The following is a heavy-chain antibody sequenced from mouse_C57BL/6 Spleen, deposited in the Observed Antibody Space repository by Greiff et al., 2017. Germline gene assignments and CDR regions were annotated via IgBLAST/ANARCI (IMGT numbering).Heavy chain of an antibody. V-gene: IGHV1-55*01. D-gene: IGHD2-1*01. CDR2: IYPGSGST. CDR3: AREGAYGNYFDY. CDR1: GYTFTSYW. Sequence: VQLQQPGAELVKPGASVKMSCKASGYTFTSYWITWVKQRPGQGLEWIGDIYPGSGSTNYNEKFKSKATLTVDTSSSTAYMQLSSLTSEDSAVYYCAREGAYGNYFDYSGQGTTLTVSS. J-gene: IGHJ2*01.